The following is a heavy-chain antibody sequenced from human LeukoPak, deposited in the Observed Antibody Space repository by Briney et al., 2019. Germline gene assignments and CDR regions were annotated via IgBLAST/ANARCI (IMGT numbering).Heavy chain of an antibody. CDR3: ARPGYYDSSGYSPFDY. D-gene: IGHD3-22*01. CDR1: GGSFSGYY. V-gene: IGHV4-34*01. Sequence: SETLSLTCAVYGGSFSGYYCSWIRQPPGKGLEWIGEINHSGSTNYNPSLKSRVTISVDTSKNQFSLKLSSVTAADTAVYYCARPGYYDSSGYSPFDYWGQGTLVTVSS. J-gene: IGHJ4*02. CDR2: INHSGST.